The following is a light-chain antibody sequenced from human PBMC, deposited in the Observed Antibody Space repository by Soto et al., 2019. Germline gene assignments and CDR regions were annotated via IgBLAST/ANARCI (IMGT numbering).Light chain of an antibody. CDR3: QQYNNWPLT. J-gene: IGKJ4*01. CDR2: GAS. V-gene: IGKV3-15*01. Sequence: EIVMTQSPATLSVSPGERATLSCRASHSVSSNLAWYQQKPGQAPRLLIYGASTRATEVPASFSGSGSGTEFTLTISSLQSEDFAVYFCQQYNNWPLTFGGGTKVEIK. CDR1: HSVSSN.